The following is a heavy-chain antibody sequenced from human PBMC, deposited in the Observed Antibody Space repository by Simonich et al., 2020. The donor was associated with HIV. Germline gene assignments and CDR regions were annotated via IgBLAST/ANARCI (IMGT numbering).Heavy chain of an antibody. Sequence: QVQLQQWGAGLLKPSETLSLTCVVYGGSLSGHYWSWIRQPPGKGLGWIGEINHSGNTNYTPPRKSRVAISWDTSKNQFSLHLSSVTAADTAVYYCARSPYYYDISGDLDYWGQGTLVTVSS. V-gene: IGHV4-34*01. D-gene: IGHD3-22*01. CDR3: ARSPYYYDISGDLDY. J-gene: IGHJ4*02. CDR2: INHSGNT. CDR1: GGSLSGHY.